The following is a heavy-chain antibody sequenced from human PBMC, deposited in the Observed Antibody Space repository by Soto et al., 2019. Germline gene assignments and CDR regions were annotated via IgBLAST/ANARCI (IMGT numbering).Heavy chain of an antibody. CDR1: AGSFSSNSAA. CDR2: TYYKSKWDN. CDR3: TGITWVRGMDV. J-gene: IGHJ6*02. V-gene: IGHV6-1*01. Sequence: SQTLSRTGAISAGSFSSNSAAWNWIMQSPSRCLEWLGRTYYKSKWDNDYAXSVKSRISINPDTSKNQFSLHLYSVTTEDTAVYYCTGITWVRGMDVWGQGTPVTSP. D-gene: IGHD3-10*01.